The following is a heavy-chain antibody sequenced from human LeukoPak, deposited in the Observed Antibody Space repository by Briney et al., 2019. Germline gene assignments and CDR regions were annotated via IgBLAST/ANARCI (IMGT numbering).Heavy chain of an antibody. J-gene: IGHJ4*02. D-gene: IGHD4-11*01. Sequence: GGSLRLSCAASGFTFDTHALNWVRQAPGKGLEWVSSINSRSTYIYYADSVKGRLTISRDNAKNSLYLQMNSLRAEDTAVYYCARDSHDYRTIDYWGQGTLVTVSS. CDR1: GFTFDTHA. CDR2: INSRSTYI. CDR3: ARDSHDYRTIDY. V-gene: IGHV3-21*01.